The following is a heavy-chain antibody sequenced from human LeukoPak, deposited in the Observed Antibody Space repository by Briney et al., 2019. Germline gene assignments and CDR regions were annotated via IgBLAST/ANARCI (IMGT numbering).Heavy chain of an antibody. V-gene: IGHV1-2*02. CDR1: GFTLIDY. D-gene: IGHD2-2*01. Sequence: GASVKVSCKASGFTLIDYIHWVRQDPRQGLQWMGWIKANSGDTEYAQKFQGRVTMTRDTSISTVYMELSSLRSEDTAVYYCAGPAAEGDAFDIWGQGTMVTVSS. CDR2: IKANSGDT. CDR3: AGPAAEGDAFDI. J-gene: IGHJ3*02.